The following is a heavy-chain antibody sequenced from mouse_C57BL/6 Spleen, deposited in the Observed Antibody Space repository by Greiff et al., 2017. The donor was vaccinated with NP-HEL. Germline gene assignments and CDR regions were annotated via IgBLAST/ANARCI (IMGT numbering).Heavy chain of an antibody. D-gene: IGHD2-4*01. Sequence: VHLVESGAELARPGASVKLSCKASGYTFTSYGISWVKQRTGQGLEWIGEIYPRSGNTYYNEKFKGKATLTADKSSSTAYMELRSLTSEDSAVYFCANDYPAWFAYWGQGTLVTVSA. CDR1: GYTFTSYG. J-gene: IGHJ3*01. V-gene: IGHV1-81*01. CDR2: IYPRSGNT. CDR3: ANDYPAWFAY.